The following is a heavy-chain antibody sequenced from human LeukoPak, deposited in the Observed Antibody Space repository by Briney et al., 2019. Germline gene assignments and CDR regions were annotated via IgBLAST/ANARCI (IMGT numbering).Heavy chain of an antibody. V-gene: IGHV3-23*01. D-gene: IGHD2-8*02. J-gene: IGHJ3*02. CDR2: LKKSGGSS. CDR3: ARATGPVDPYDI. CDR1: GFTLNNYA. Sequence: PGGSLRLSCAASGFTLNNYAMSWVRQAPGKGLEWVSTLKKSGGSSHYADSVKGRFTISGDSSKNTLYLQMNSLRADDTAVYYCARATGPVDPYDIWGQGTMVTVST.